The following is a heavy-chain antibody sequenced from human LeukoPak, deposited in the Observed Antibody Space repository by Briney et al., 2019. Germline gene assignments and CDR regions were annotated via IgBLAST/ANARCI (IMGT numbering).Heavy chain of an antibody. CDR2: IKHSGST. J-gene: IGHJ2*01. CDR3: ARAARQGFTMIVVPFFYFDL. Sequence: PSQTLSLTCTVSGGSISSGASDWGWIRQHPKRGLEWVGYIKHSGSTYYNPSLGSRVTMSVDTSKNQFSLKLSSVTAADSAVYYCARAARQGFTMIVVPFFYFDLWGRGTLVTVSS. D-gene: IGHD3-22*01. CDR1: GGSISSGASD. V-gene: IGHV4-31*03.